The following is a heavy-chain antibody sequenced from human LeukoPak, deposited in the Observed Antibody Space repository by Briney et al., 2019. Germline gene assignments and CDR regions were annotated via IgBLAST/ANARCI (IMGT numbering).Heavy chain of an antibody. V-gene: IGHV3-30*02. D-gene: IGHD5-18*01. CDR2: IRYDRSNK. Sequence: GGSLRLSCAASGFTFSSYGMHWVRQAPGKGLEWVSFIRYDRSNKYYADSVKGRFTISRDNSKNTLYLQMNSLRAEDTAVYYCAKNGDSYGLYFDDWGQASLVTVSS. CDR3: AKNGDSYGLYFDD. CDR1: GFTFSSYG. J-gene: IGHJ4*02.